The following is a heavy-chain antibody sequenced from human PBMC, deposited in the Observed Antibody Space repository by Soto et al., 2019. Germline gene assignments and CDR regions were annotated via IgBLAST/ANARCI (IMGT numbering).Heavy chain of an antibody. CDR1: GGSISSSSYY. Sequence: QLQLQESGPGLVKPSETLSLTCTVSGGSISSSSYYWGWIRQPPGKGLEWIGSIYYSGSTYYNPSLKSRVTISLDTSKNQFSLKLSSVTAADTAVYDCATSRGDGVWFDPCGEGTLVTVSS. CDR3: ATSRGDGVWFDP. CDR2: IYYSGST. V-gene: IGHV4-39*01. D-gene: IGHD3-16*01. J-gene: IGHJ5*02.